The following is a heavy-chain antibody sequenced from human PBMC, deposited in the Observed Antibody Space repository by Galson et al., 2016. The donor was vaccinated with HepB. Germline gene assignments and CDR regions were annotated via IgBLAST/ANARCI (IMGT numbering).Heavy chain of an antibody. D-gene: IGHD3-10*01. CDR3: ARWFGELGDDYYYGMDV. V-gene: IGHV3-30-3*01. CDR2: ISYAGSNK. Sequence: SLRLSCAVSGFTFSSYAMHWVRQAPGKGLEWVAVISYAGSNKFYADSVKGRFTISRDNSKNTLYLQMNSLRAEDTAVYYCARWFGELGDDYYYGMDVWGQGTTVTVSS. CDR1: GFTFSSYA. J-gene: IGHJ6*02.